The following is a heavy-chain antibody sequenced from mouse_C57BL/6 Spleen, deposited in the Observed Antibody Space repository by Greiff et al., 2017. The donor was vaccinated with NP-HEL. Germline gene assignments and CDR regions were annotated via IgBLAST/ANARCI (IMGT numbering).Heavy chain of an antibody. CDR2: IYPGSGST. D-gene: IGHD4-1*01. V-gene: IGHV1-55*01. Sequence: QVHVKQPGAELVKPGASVKMSCKASGYTFTSYWITWVKQRPGQGLEWIGDIYPGSGSTNYNEKFKSKATLTVDTSSSTAYMQRSSLTSEDSAVYYCARRKTGTRDYWGKGTTLTVSS. J-gene: IGHJ2*01. CDR1: GYTFTSYW. CDR3: ARRKTGTRDY.